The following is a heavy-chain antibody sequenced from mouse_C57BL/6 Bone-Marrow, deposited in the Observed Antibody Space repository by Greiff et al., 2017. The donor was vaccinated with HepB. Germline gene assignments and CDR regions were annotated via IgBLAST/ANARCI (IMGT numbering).Heavy chain of an antibody. D-gene: IGHD2-1*01. CDR1: GYTFTSYW. J-gene: IGHJ2*01. V-gene: IGHV1-64*01. Sequence: VQLQQPGAELVKPGASVKLSCKASGYTFTSYWMHWVKQRPGQGLEWIGMIHPNSGSTNYNEKFKSKATLTVDKSSSTAYMQLSSLTSEDSAVYYCARGGSYYGKGGFDYWGQGTTLTVSS. CDR3: ARGGSYYGKGGFDY. CDR2: IHPNSGST.